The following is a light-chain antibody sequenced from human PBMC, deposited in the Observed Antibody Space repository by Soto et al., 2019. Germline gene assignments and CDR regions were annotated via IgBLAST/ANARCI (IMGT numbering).Light chain of an antibody. V-gene: IGLV1-44*01. J-gene: IGLJ1*01. CDR2: TND. Sequence: ASGTPGQTVTISCSGSSSNIGTSSVHWYKHLPGTAPKPLIYTNDQRPSGVPDRFSGSKSGTSASLAISGLQSEDEADYYCAVWDDSLNGHVFGAGTKVTVL. CDR1: SSNIGTSS. CDR3: AVWDDSLNGHV.